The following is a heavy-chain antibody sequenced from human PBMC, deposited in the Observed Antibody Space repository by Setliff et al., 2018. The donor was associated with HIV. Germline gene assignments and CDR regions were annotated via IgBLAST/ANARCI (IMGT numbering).Heavy chain of an antibody. CDR1: GFTFSNYA. CDR2: ISYDGSNK. J-gene: IGHJ4*02. Sequence: GGSLRLSCAASGFTFSNYATHWVRQAPGKGLEWVAVISYDGSNKYYADSVKGRFTISRDNSKNTLYLQMNSLRVEDTAVYYCARETMYDSRGYLSHYFDYWGQGTQVTVSS. CDR3: ARETMYDSRGYLSHYFDY. D-gene: IGHD3-22*01. V-gene: IGHV3-30-3*01.